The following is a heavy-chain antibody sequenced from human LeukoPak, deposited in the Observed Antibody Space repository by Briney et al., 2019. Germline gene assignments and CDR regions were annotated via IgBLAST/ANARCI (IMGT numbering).Heavy chain of an antibody. CDR3: ARRRQWLDFDY. V-gene: IGHV4-59*08. CDR1: GGTMRDYY. Sequence: SETLSLTCTVSGGTMRDYYWSWIRQPPGKGLEWIGYTYHSGSTDYNPSLKSRVTMSVDTSKNQFSLKLTSVTAADTAVYYCARRRQWLDFDYWGQGTLVTVSS. D-gene: IGHD6-19*01. CDR2: TYHSGST. J-gene: IGHJ4*02.